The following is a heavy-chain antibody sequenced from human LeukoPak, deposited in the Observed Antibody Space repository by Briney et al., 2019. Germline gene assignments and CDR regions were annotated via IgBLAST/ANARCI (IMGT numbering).Heavy chain of an antibody. D-gene: IGHD3-22*01. CDR1: GGSLSGYY. J-gene: IGHJ4*02. V-gene: IGHV4-34*01. CDR3: ARVPNYYDSSPLDY. Sequence: SETLSLTCAVYGGSLSGYYWSWIRQPPGKGLEWIGEINHSGSTNYNPSLKSRVTISVDTSKNQFSLKLSSVTAADTAVYYCARVPNYYDSSPLDYWGQGTLVTVSS. CDR2: INHSGST.